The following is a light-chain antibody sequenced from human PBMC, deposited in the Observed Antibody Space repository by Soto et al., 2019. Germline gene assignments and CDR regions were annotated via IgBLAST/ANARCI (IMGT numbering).Light chain of an antibody. CDR3: NSYTSSVTYV. Sequence: QSVLTQPASVSGPPGQSITISCTGTSSDVGSYNSVSWYQQHPGKAPKLMIYDVTNRPSGISNRFSGSKSGHTASLTISGLQAEDEADYYCNSYTSSVTYVFGTGTKVTVL. CDR1: SSDVGSYNS. V-gene: IGLV2-14*01. CDR2: DVT. J-gene: IGLJ1*01.